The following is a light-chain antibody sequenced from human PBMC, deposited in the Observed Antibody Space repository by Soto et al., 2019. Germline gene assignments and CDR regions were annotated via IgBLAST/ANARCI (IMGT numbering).Light chain of an antibody. CDR1: QGISSY. CDR3: QQLNSYPYT. V-gene: IGKV1-9*01. J-gene: IGKJ4*01. CDR2: AAS. Sequence: DIQLTQSPSFLSASVGDRVTITCRASQGISSYLAWYQQKPGKAPKLLIYAASTLQSGVTSRFSGSGSGTEFTLTISSLQPEDFATYYCQQLNSYPYTFGGGTKVDI.